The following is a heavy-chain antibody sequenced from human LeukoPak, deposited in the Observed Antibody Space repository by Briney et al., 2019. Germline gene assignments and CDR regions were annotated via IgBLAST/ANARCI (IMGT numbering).Heavy chain of an antibody. D-gene: IGHD6-19*01. CDR1: GFTFSSYA. Sequence: GGSLRLSCAASGFTFSSYAMSWVRQAPGKGLEWVSAISGSGGSIYYADSVKGWFTISRDNSKNTLYLQMNSLRAEDTAVYYCARDRQSIAVAGESYYYGMDVWGQGTTVTVSS. CDR2: ISGSGGSI. CDR3: ARDRQSIAVAGESYYYGMDV. J-gene: IGHJ6*02. V-gene: IGHV3-23*01.